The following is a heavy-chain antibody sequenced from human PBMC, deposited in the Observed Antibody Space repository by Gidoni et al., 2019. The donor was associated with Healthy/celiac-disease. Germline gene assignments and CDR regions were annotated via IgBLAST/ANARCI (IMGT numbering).Heavy chain of an antibody. CDR1: GFPLSNARMG. J-gene: IGHJ4*02. V-gene: IGHV2-26*01. D-gene: IGHD3-22*01. CDR2: IFSNDEK. Sequence: QVTLKESGPVLVKPTETLTLTCTVSGFPLSNARMGASWIRQPPGKALEWLAHIFSNDEKSYSTSLKSRLTISKDTSKSQVVLTMTNMDPVDTATYYCARIPPDYYDSSGYYWGEYYFDYWGQGTLVTVSS. CDR3: ARIPPDYYDSSGYYWGEYYFDY.